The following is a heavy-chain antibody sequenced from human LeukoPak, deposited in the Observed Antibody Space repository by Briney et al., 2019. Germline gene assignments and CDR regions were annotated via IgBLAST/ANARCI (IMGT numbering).Heavy chain of an antibody. V-gene: IGHV4-31*03. CDR1: GGSISGGGYY. CDR2: IYYSGST. CDR3: ARSEADDAFDI. J-gene: IGHJ3*02. Sequence: SETLSLTCTVSGGSISGGGYYWGWIRQHPGKGLEWIGYIYYSGSTYYNPSLKSRVTISVDTSKNQFSLKLSSVTAADTAVYYCARSEADDAFDIWGQGTMVTVSS.